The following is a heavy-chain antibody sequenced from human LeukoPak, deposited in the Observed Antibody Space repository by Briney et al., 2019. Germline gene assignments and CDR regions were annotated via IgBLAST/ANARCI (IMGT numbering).Heavy chain of an antibody. V-gene: IGHV4-39*01. CDR3: ARQNDYTNPVVWFDR. Sequence: SETLSLSCTVSGGSISSHTYYRGWIRQPPGKGLEWIGSIYYRGSTIYNPSLKSRVTISVDTSKNQFSLKVRSVTAADTAVYYCARQNDYTNPVVWFDRWSQGTLVTVSS. CDR2: IYYRGST. J-gene: IGHJ5*02. D-gene: IGHD4-11*01. CDR1: GGSISSHTYY.